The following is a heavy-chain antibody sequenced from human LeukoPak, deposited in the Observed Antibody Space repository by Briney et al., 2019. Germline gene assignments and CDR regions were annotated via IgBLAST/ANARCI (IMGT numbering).Heavy chain of an antibody. V-gene: IGHV3-23*01. J-gene: IGHJ4*02. Sequence: GGSLRFSGAAPEFTFRSYAIYWVGQAPGKGLEWVSGISGIGGDTYFADSVKGRFTISRDNSKNTVFLQMDSLRAEDTAVYYCAKTTAGYSSGRYPGWPIDYWGQGTLVTVSS. CDR2: ISGIGGDT. CDR1: EFTFRSYA. D-gene: IGHD6-19*01. CDR3: AKTTAGYSSGRYPGWPIDY.